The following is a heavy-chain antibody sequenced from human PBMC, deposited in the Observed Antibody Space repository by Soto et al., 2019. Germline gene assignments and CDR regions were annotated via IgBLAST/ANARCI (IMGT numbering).Heavy chain of an antibody. D-gene: IGHD6-13*01. Sequence: ASVKVSCKASGYTFTSYAMHWVRQAPGQRLEWMGWINAGNGNTKYSQKFQGRVTITRDTSASTAYMELSSLRSEDTAVYYCARSLAAVGPETLAEYFQHWGQGTLVTVSS. CDR2: INAGNGNT. V-gene: IGHV1-3*01. CDR1: GYTFTSYA. CDR3: ARSLAAVGPETLAEYFQH. J-gene: IGHJ1*01.